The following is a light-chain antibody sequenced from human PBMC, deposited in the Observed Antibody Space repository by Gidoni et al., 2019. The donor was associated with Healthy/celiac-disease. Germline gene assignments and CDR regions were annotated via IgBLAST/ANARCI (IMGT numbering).Light chain of an antibody. J-gene: IGKJ4*01. Sequence: EIQMTQSPSSLSASVGDRVTITCRASQSSSSYLNWYQQKPGKAPKLLIYAASSLQSGVPSRFSGSGSGTDFTLTISSLQPEDFATYYCQQSYSTPPTFGGGTKVEIK. CDR3: QQSYSTPPT. CDR2: AAS. V-gene: IGKV1-39*01. CDR1: QSSSSY.